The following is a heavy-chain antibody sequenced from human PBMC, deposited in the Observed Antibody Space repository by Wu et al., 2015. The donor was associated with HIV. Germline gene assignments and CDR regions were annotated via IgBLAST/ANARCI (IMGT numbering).Heavy chain of an antibody. CDR1: GYSFTAYY. CDR3: ARDYVGNNWFDP. V-gene: IGHV1-2*02. D-gene: IGHD7-27*01. CDR2: INPNSGGT. J-gene: IGHJ5*02. Sequence: VQLVQSGAEVKKPGASVRVSCKASGYSFTAYYIHWVRQAPGQGLEWMGWINPNSGGTNYAQKFRSRVTMTRDTSISTLYIELTGLTSDDTAVYFCARDYVGNNWFDPWGQGTLVTVAS.